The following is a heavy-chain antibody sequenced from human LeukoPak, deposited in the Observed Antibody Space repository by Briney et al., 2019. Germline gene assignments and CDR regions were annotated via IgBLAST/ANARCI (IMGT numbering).Heavy chain of an antibody. D-gene: IGHD6-13*01. J-gene: IGHJ4*02. V-gene: IGHV4-4*02. CDR3: AREGDSSSLDY. CDR1: GGSSSSSNW. Sequence: SGTLTLTRDVSGGSSSSSNWWIWVRQSPGKGLEWIGEMYHGGRTSYHPSLKSRVTISVDTSKNQFSLKLSSVTAADTAVYYCAREGDSSSLDYWGQGTLVTVSS. CDR2: MYHGGRT.